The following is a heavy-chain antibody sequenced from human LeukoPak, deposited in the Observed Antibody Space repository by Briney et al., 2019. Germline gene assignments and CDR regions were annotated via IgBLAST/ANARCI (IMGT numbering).Heavy chain of an antibody. CDR2: IYYSGST. CDR1: GGSISSGDYY. CDR3: AREEMATNNYAFDI. D-gene: IGHD5-24*01. J-gene: IGHJ3*02. Sequence: PSETLSLTCTVSGGSISSGDYYLSWIRQPPGKGLGWIGYIYYSGSTYYNPSLKSRVTISVDTSKNQFSLKLSSVTAADTAVYYCAREEMATNNYAFDIWGQGTMVTVSS. V-gene: IGHV4-30-4*01.